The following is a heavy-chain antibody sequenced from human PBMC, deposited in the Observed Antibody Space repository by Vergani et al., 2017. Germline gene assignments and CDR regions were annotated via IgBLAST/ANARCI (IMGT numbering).Heavy chain of an antibody. CDR2: ISSCGGDI. J-gene: IGHJ1*01. D-gene: IGHD3-10*01. V-gene: IGHV3-23*01. Sequence: EVQLLESGGGLVQPGGSRRLSCAGAGFTFDIYTMAYVRQAPGKGLEWVATISSCGGDIFYADSVKGRCTISRDNAKNTLFLQMNSLKDEDTAVYYYTAAWGMYYLHGEYFQYWGRGTLVSVSS. CDR1: GFTFDIYT. CDR3: TAAWGMYYLHGEYFQY.